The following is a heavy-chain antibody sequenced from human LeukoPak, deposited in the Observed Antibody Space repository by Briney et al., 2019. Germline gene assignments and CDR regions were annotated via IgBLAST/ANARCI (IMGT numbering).Heavy chain of an antibody. CDR3: ARHMMYQLLYRKVKDYYYGMDV. D-gene: IGHD2-2*02. Sequence: RASVKVSCKASGYAFTSYGISWVRQAPGQGLEWMGWISAYNGDTNYAQKLQGRVTMTTDTSTNTAYMELRSLRSDDTAVYYCARHMMYQLLYRKVKDYYYGMDVWGQGTTVTVSS. J-gene: IGHJ6*02. V-gene: IGHV1-18*01. CDR1: GYAFTSYG. CDR2: ISAYNGDT.